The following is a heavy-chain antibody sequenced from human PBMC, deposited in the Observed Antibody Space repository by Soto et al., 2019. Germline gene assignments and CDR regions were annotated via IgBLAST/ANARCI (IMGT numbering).Heavy chain of an antibody. CDR2: ISGRDLST. V-gene: IGHV3-23*01. Sequence: PGGCLRLSCAASGFTFGTYAMSWVRQAPGRGLEWVSGISGRDLSTYYADSVEGRFTISRDNSKSTLYLQMNSLRAEDTAVYYCAKEMGYCFDHWRQVALFPVSS. J-gene: IGHJ4*02. CDR1: GFTFGTYA. CDR3: AKEMGYCFDH.